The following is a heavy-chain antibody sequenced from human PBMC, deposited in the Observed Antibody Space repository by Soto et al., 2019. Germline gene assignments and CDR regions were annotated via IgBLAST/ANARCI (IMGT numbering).Heavy chain of an antibody. CDR2: IWYDGSNK. Sequence: PGGSLRLSCAASGFTFSSYGMHWVRQAPGKGLEWVAVIWYDGSNKYYADSVKGRFTISRDNSKNTLYLQMNSLRAEDTAVYYCARWRGAYYYDSSGSPPFDYWGQGTLVTVSS. D-gene: IGHD3-22*01. J-gene: IGHJ4*02. V-gene: IGHV3-33*01. CDR3: ARWRGAYYYDSSGSPPFDY. CDR1: GFTFSSYG.